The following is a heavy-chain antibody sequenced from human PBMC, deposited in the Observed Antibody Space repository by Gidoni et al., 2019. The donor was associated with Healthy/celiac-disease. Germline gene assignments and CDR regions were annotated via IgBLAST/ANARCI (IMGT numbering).Heavy chain of an antibody. CDR1: GYTFTSYG. D-gene: IGHD2-2*01. CDR3: ARYCSSTSCSHYYYYGMDV. CDR2: ISAYNGTT. J-gene: IGHJ6*02. V-gene: IGHV1-18*01. Sequence: QLVQSGAEVKKPGASVKVSCKDSGYTFTSYGISWVRQAPGQGLEWMGWISAYNGTTNYAQKLQGRVTMTTDTSTSTAYMELRSLRSDDTAVYYCARYCSSTSCSHYYYYGMDVWGQGTTVTVSS.